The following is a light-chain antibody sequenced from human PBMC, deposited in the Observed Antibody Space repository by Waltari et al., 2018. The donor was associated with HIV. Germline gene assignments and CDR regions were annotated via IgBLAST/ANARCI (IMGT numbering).Light chain of an antibody. V-gene: IGKV1-5*03. CDR2: KAS. CDR1: QSISRW. CDR3: QQYSSYSPMYT. J-gene: IGKJ2*01. Sequence: DIQMTQSPSILSASVGDRVTITCRASQSISRWLAWYQQKPGKAPKLLIYKASSLESGVPARFSGSGSGTEFTLTINGLQPDDFATYYCQQYSSYSPMYTFGLGTKLEIK.